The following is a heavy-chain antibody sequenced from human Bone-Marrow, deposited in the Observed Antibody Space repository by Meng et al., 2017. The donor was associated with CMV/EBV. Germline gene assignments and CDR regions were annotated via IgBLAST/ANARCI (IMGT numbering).Heavy chain of an antibody. CDR2: ISYDGSNK. D-gene: IGHD3-10*01. CDR1: GFPFSSYA. V-gene: IGHV3-30-3*01. CDR3: AREIAYGITMVRGVPSPMDV. J-gene: IGHJ6*02. Sequence: GESLKISCAASGFPFSSYAMHWVRQAPGKGLEWVAVISYDGSNKYYADSVKGRFTISRDNSKNTLYLQMNSLRAEDTAVYYCAREIAYGITMVRGVPSPMDVWGQGTTVTVSS.